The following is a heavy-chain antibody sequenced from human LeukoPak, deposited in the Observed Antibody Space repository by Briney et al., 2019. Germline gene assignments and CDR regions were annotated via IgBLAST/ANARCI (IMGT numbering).Heavy chain of an antibody. Sequence: GASVKVSCKASGYTFTSYGISWVRQAPGQGLEWMGWISAYNGNTNYAQKLQGRVTMTTDTSTSTAYTELRRLRSDDTAVYYCARLAQHRYYNDTSAYRYYFDYWGQGTLVTVSS. D-gene: IGHD3-22*01. V-gene: IGHV1-18*01. CDR1: GYTFTSYG. CDR3: ARLAQHRYYNDTSAYRYYFDY. J-gene: IGHJ4*02. CDR2: ISAYNGNT.